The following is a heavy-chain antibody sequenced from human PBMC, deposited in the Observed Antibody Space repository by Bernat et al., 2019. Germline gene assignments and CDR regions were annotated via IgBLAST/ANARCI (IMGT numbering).Heavy chain of an antibody. Sequence: EVQLLESGGGLVQPGGSLRLSCAASGFPFSSYAMSWVRQAPGKGLEWVSAISGSGGSTYYADSVKGLFTISRDNSKNTLYLQMNSLRAEDTAVYYCTTGPSRCSGGSCYRDYWGQGTLVTVSS. D-gene: IGHD2-15*01. V-gene: IGHV3-23*01. CDR1: GFPFSSYA. J-gene: IGHJ4*02. CDR3: TTGPSRCSGGSCYRDY. CDR2: ISGSGGST.